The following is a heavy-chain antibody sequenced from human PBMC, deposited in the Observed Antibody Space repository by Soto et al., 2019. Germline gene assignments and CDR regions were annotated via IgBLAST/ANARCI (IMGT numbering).Heavy chain of an antibody. D-gene: IGHD2-15*01. V-gene: IGHV2-5*02. CDR2: IYWDDDK. CDR1: GYSLSTSGVG. J-gene: IGHJ6*02. CDR3: AYLPCSGGSCYWFSFSGMDV. Sequence: QITLKESGPTLVKPTQTLTLTCTFSGYSLSTSGVGVAWIRKPPGKALEWLALIYWDDDKRYRPSLESRLTITQDTSKCQVVLTMTNMESVDTATYYCAYLPCSGGSCYWFSFSGMDVWGQGNTVTVSS.